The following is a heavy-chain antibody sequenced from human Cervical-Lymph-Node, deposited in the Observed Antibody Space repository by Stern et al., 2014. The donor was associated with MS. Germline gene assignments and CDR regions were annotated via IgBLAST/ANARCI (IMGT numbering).Heavy chain of an antibody. J-gene: IGHJ4*02. Sequence: QLQLQESGPGLVKPSETLSLTCTVSGGSITGHHWSWIRQPPGTGLEWIGYIYYSGSTNYNPSLKSRVTISVDTSKNQFSLKMSSVTAADTAVYYCARDVEFGSSGHYRDYWGQGTLVTVSS. D-gene: IGHD3-22*01. V-gene: IGHV4-59*11. CDR1: GGSITGHH. CDR2: IYYSGST. CDR3: ARDVEFGSSGHYRDY.